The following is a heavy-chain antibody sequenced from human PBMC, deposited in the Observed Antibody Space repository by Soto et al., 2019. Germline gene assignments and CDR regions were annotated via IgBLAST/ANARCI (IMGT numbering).Heavy chain of an antibody. D-gene: IGHD6-19*01. J-gene: IGHJ6*03. CDR3: DRGGSSGWYDGYYYYYMDV. CDR2: ISAYNGNT. CDR1: GYTFTSYG. V-gene: IGHV1-18*01. Sequence: ASVKVSCKASGYTFTSYGISWVRQAPGQGLEWMGWISAYNGNTNYAQKHQGRVTMTTDTSTSTAYMELRSLRSDDTAVYYCDRGGSSGWYDGYYYYYMDVWGKGTTVTVSS.